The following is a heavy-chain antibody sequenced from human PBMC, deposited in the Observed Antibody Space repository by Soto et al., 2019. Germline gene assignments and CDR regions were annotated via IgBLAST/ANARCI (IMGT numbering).Heavy chain of an antibody. J-gene: IGHJ4*02. CDR2: IYYSGST. V-gene: IGHV4-59*01. D-gene: IGHD3-9*01. CDR3: ARAALYYDILTGYYDGGTFDY. Sequence: QVQLQESGPGLVKPSETLSLTCTVSGGSISSYYWSWIRQPPGKGLEWIGYIYYSGSTNYNPSLKSLFTISVDTSKNQFSLKLSSVTAADTAVYYCARAALYYDILTGYYDGGTFDYWGQGTLVTVSS. CDR1: GGSISSYY.